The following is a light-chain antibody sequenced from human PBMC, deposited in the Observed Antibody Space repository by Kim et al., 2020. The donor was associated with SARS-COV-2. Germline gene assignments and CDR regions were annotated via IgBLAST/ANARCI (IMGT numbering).Light chain of an antibody. CDR1: QSVSSTY. J-gene: IGKJ2*01. CDR2: GAS. Sequence: WSRRQRGTLSCRASQSVSSTYFAWYQQKPGQAPRPLIYGASNRATGIPDRFSGSGSGTDFTLTISRLEPEDFVVYYCQQYGSAPRTFGQGTKLEI. V-gene: IGKV3-20*01. CDR3: QQYGSAPRT.